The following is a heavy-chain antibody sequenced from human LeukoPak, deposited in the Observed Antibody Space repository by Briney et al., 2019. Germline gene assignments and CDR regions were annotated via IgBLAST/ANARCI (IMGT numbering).Heavy chain of an antibody. CDR3: ARLSSVDYSSFDI. D-gene: IGHD6-13*01. Sequence: PSETLSLTCTVSGGSINSYYWSWIRQPPGKGLEWIGDIYYSGSPDYSPSLKSRVTISVAKSKTQFSLKMSSVTAADTAVYYCARLSSVDYSSFDIWGQGTMVTVSS. CDR1: GGSINSYY. J-gene: IGHJ3*02. V-gene: IGHV4-59*01. CDR2: IYYSGSP.